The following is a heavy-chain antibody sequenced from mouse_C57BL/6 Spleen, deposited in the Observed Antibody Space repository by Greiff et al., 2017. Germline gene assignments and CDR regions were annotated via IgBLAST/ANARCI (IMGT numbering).Heavy chain of an antibody. V-gene: IGHV1-85*01. CDR3: GRDYGSRNWYFDV. Sequence: VQLQQSGPELVKPGASVKLSCKASGYTFTSYDINWVKQRPGQGLEWIGWIYPRDGSTKYNEKFKGKATLTVDTSSSTAYMELHSLTSEDSAVYFCGRDYGSRNWYFDVWGTGTTVTVSS. CDR1: GYTFTSYD. J-gene: IGHJ1*03. D-gene: IGHD1-1*01. CDR2: IYPRDGST.